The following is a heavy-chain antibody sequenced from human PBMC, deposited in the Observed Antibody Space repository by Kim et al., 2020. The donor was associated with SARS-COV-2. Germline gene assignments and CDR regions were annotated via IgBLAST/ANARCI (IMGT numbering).Heavy chain of an antibody. V-gene: IGHV4-34*01. CDR2: INHSGST. D-gene: IGHD6-6*01. CDR1: GGSFSGYY. J-gene: IGHJ5*02. CDR3: ARGEYKAARLHWFDP. Sequence: SETLSLTCAVYGGSFSGYYWSWIRQPPGKGLEWIGEINHSGSTNYNPSLKSRVTISVDTSKNQFSLKLSSVTAADTAVYYCARGEYKAARLHWFDPWGQGTLVTVSS.